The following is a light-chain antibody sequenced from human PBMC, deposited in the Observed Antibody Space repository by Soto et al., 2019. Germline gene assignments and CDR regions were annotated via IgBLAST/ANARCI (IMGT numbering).Light chain of an antibody. CDR1: SSDVGGYNY. CDR3: CSKAGSNKHVV. V-gene: IGLV2-11*01. Sequence: QSALTQPRSVSGSPGQSVTISYTGTSSDVGGYNYVSWYQQHPGKAPKLMIYDVSKRPSGVPDRFSGSKSGNTASLTISGLQAEDEADYYCCSKAGSNKHVVFGGGTKVTVL. J-gene: IGLJ2*01. CDR2: DVS.